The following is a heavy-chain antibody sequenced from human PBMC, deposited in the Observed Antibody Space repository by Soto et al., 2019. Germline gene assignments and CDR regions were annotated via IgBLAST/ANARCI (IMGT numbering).Heavy chain of an antibody. Sequence: QVQLVQSGVEVKKPGASVQVSCKASGYTFISQGISWFRQAPGQGLAWMGWISGKNGNTNYAKKLQGRVTLTTDTSTSTAYLKLRSLRSDDTAVYYCASVSSSMVLVPDYGMDVWGQGTTVTVSS. CDR2: ISGKNGNT. D-gene: IGHD1-20*01. J-gene: IGHJ6*02. CDR1: GYTFISQG. V-gene: IGHV1-18*01. CDR3: ASVSSSMVLVPDYGMDV.